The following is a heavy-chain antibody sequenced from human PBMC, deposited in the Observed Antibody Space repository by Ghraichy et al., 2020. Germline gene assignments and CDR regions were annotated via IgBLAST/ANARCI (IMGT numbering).Heavy chain of an antibody. J-gene: IGHJ4*02. D-gene: IGHD6-19*01. Sequence: SETLSLTCNVSGDSISSNYWSWIRQPAGKGLEWIWRIYTSGSTNYNPSLKSRVTMSVDTSKNQFSLKLSSVTAADTAVYYCARDRGWALVGFDYWGQGTLVTVSS. CDR2: IYTSGST. CDR1: GDSISSNY. V-gene: IGHV4-4*07. CDR3: ARDRGWALVGFDY.